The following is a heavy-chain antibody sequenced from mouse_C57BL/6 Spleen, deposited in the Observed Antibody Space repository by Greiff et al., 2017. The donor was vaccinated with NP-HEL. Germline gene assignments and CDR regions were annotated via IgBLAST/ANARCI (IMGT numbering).Heavy chain of an antibody. Sequence: VQLQQSGPELVKPGASVKMSCKASGYTFTDYNMHWVKQSHGKSLEWIGYINPNNGGTSYNQKFKGKATLTVNKSSSTAYMELRSLTSEDSAVYYCARGGLYYYGSRDYAMDYWGQGTSVTVSS. CDR1: GYTFTDYN. CDR2: INPNNGGT. J-gene: IGHJ4*01. CDR3: ARGGLYYYGSRDYAMDY. D-gene: IGHD1-1*01. V-gene: IGHV1-22*01.